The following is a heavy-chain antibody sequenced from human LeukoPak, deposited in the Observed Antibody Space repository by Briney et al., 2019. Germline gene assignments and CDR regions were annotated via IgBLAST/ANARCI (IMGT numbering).Heavy chain of an antibody. CDR2: ISSTGTIM. CDR3: ARVFDN. V-gene: IGHV3-48*01. Sequence: GGSLRLSCAASGFTFNTYAMNWVRQAPGKGLEGVSYISSTGTIMYYADSVKGRFTISRDNAKNSLYLQMNSLRAEDTAVYYCARVFDNWGQGTLVTVSS. CDR1: GFTFNTYA. J-gene: IGHJ4*02.